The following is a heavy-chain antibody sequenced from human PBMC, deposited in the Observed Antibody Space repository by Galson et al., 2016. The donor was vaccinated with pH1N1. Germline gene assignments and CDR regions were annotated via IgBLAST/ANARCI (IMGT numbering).Heavy chain of an antibody. D-gene: IGHD4-11*01. CDR1: GYSFTDYY. CDR2: IKPTGGDT. CDR3: ARAPYSNYHYYYFDF. J-gene: IGHJ4*02. Sequence: SVKVSCKASGYSFTDYYVHWIRQAPEQGLEWMAIIKPTGGDTNYAQNFQGRVFVTRDTSTSTVYMEVTSLRSEDTAVYYCARAPYSNYHYYYFDFCGQGTLVTVSS. V-gene: IGHV1-46*01.